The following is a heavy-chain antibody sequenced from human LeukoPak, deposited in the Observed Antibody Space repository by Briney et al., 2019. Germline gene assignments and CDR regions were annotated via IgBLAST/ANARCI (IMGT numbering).Heavy chain of an antibody. CDR3: ARDRPFYFGSGSYYDGFDS. D-gene: IGHD3-10*01. CDR2: IFHSGST. V-gene: IGHV4-59*01. J-gene: IGHJ4*02. CDR1: VSPISRYY. Sequence: TPSETLSLTCTVSVSPISRYYWTWLRQPPGKGLEWIGYIFHSGSTNYSPSLKSRVNISLDTSKNQFSLNLSSVTAADTAVYYCARDRPFYFGSGSYYDGFDSWGQGTLVTVSS.